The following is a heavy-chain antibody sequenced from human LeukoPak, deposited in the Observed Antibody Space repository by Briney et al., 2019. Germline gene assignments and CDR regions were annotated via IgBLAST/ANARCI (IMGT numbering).Heavy chain of an antibody. CDR3: ARDRNYDSSLDY. J-gene: IGHJ4*02. D-gene: IGHD3-22*01. V-gene: IGHV3-21*06. CDR1: GFTFKSHS. Sequence: GGSLRLSCAASGFTFKSHSMNWVRQAPGKGLEWVSSISSSSSYIYYGDSVKGRFTISRDNAKNSLYLQMNSLRAEDTAVYYCARDRNYDSSLDYWGQGTLVTVSS. CDR2: ISSSSSYI.